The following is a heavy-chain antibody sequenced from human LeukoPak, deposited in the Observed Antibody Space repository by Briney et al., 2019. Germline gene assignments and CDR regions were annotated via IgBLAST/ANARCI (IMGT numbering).Heavy chain of an antibody. V-gene: IGHV4-38-2*02. D-gene: IGHD3-10*01. CDR1: GYSISSGYY. CDR3: ARVRGGSGSYCVDY. Sequence: SETLSLTCTVSGYSISSGYYWGWIRQPPGKGLEWIGNVYHSGSTYYNPSLKSRVTISVDTSKNQFSLKLTSVTAADTAVFYCARVRGGSGSYCVDYWGQGTLVTVSS. CDR2: VYHSGST. J-gene: IGHJ4*02.